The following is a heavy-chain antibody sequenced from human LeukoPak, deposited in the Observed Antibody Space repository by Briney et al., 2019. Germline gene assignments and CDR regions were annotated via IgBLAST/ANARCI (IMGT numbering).Heavy chain of an antibody. J-gene: IGHJ4*02. CDR3: VRGDWYFES. CDR1: GFNFSDSR. CDR2: IYRDGTEK. D-gene: IGHD2-21*01. V-gene: IGHV3-7*04. Sequence: GGSLRLSCATSGFNFSDSRMTWVRQAPGKGLQWVANIYRDGTEKHFLDSVEGRFTISRDNAKKSLYLLLNSLRPQDTAVYFCVRGDWYFESWGQGTLVTVSS.